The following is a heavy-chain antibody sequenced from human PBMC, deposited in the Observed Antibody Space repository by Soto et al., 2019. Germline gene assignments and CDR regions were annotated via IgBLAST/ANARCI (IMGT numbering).Heavy chain of an antibody. CDR1: GFSFNNAW. Sequence: GGSLRLSCGASGFSFNNAWMRWVRQAPGKGLEWVGRIKRKTDGETTDYAAPVTGRFTISRDDSQNTLYLQMSSLQTEDTAVYFCTSTPPGYWGGDSTSYYFDYWGQGTLVTVSS. D-gene: IGHD2-21*02. J-gene: IGHJ4*02. V-gene: IGHV3-15*01. CDR2: IKRKTDGETT. CDR3: TSTPPGYWGGDSTSYYFDY.